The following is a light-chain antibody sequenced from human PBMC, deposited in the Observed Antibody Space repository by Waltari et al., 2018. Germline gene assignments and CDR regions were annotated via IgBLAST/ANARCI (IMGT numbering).Light chain of an antibody. J-gene: IGLJ3*02. CDR2: EDN. Sequence: SSELTQPPSVSVSPGQTARITCSGDTLPKKYVYWYHQKSGRAPVLVIYEDNKRPSGMSERFSGSSPGTMAALTISGAQVEDEGDYYCYSTLGSDNHGAVFGGGTTLTVL. CDR1: TLPKKY. CDR3: YSTLGSDNHGAV. V-gene: IGLV3-10*01.